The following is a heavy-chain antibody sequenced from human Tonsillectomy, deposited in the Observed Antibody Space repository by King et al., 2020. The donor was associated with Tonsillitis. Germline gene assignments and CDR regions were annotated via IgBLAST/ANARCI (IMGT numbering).Heavy chain of an antibody. J-gene: IGHJ4*02. D-gene: IGHD6-19*01. Sequence: VQLVESGGGLVQPGGSLRLSCAASRFTFSSYEMNWVRQAPGKGLDWLSYISSSGSTIYYADSVKGRFTISRDNAKNALYLQMTSLRAEEKVVYYCAGDSSVWYYFEYWGQGTLVTVSS. V-gene: IGHV3-48*03. CDR1: RFTFSSYE. CDR2: ISSSGSTI. CDR3: AGDSSVWYYFEY.